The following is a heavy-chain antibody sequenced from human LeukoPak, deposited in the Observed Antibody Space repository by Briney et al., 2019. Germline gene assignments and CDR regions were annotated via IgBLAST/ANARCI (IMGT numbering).Heavy chain of an antibody. Sequence: ASVKVSCKVSGYTLTELSMHWVRQAPGKGLEWMGGFDPEDGETIYAQKFQGRVTMTEDTSTDTAYMELSSLRSDDTAVYYCAREPGGSSSSGPKDYWGQGTLVTVSS. CDR3: AREPGGSSSSGPKDY. D-gene: IGHD6-6*01. J-gene: IGHJ4*02. V-gene: IGHV1-24*01. CDR1: GYTLTELS. CDR2: FDPEDGET.